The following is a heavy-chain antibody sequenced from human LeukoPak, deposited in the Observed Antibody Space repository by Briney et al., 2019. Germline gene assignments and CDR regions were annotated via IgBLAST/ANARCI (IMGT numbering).Heavy chain of an antibody. CDR2: IYKSGNT. V-gene: IGHV4-61*02. CDR1: GGSISSGGYY. D-gene: IGHD2-21*01. J-gene: IGHJ5*02. CDR3: ARGLPGGGDCFDP. Sequence: SQTLSLTCTVSGGSISSGGYYWSWIRQPAGKGLEWIGRIYKSGNTNYNPSLKSRVSISVDTSKNQFSLQLSSMTAADTAVYYCARGLPGGGDCFDPWGQGTLVTVSS.